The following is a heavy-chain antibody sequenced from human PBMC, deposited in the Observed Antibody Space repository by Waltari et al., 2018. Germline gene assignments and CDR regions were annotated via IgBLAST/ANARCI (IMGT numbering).Heavy chain of an antibody. V-gene: IGHV3-15*07. CDR3: TWLSGV. CDR1: GLPFRNAG. D-gene: IGHD3-22*01. CDR2: IKSKTDGGTT. J-gene: IGHJ4*02. Sequence: EVQLVASGGGLVKPGGSLRLSCAAAGLPFRNAGRNWVCQAPGKGLEWVGRIKSKTDGGTTDYAAPVKGKFTISRDDSKNTLYLQMNSLKTEDTAVYYCTWLSGVWGQGTLVTVSS.